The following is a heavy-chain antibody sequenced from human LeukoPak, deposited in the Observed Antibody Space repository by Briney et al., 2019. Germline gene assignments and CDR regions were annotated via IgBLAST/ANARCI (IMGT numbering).Heavy chain of an antibody. D-gene: IGHD1-7*01. CDR1: GFTFSSYA. CDR2: ISGSGGST. CDR3: AKIAPPTGTTLGAFDI. V-gene: IGHV3-23*01. J-gene: IGHJ3*02. Sequence: GGSLRLSCAASGFTFSSYAMSWVRQAPGKGLEWVSAISGSGGSTYYADSVKGRFTISRDNSKNTLYLQMNSLRAEDTAVYYCAKIAPPTGTTLGAFDIWGQGTMVTVSS.